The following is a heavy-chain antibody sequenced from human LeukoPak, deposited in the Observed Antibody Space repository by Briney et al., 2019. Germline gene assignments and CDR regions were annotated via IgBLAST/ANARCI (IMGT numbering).Heavy chain of an antibody. J-gene: IGHJ4*02. CDR1: GGSISSYY. Sequence: SETLSLTCTVSGGSISSYYWSWIRQPPGKGLEWIGYIYYSGSTNYNPSLKSRVTISVDTSKNQFSLKLSSVTAADTAVYYCAGARYSSGWSLDYWGQGTLVTVSS. CDR3: AGARYSSGWSLDY. CDR2: IYYSGST. D-gene: IGHD6-19*01. V-gene: IGHV4-59*01.